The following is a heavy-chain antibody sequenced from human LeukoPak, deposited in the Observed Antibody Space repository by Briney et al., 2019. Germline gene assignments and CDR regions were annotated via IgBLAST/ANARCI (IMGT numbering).Heavy chain of an antibody. V-gene: IGHV3-30*03. CDR2: ISYDGSNK. Sequence: GGSLRLSCAASGFTFSSYGMHWVRQAPGKGLEWVAVISYDGSNKYYADSVKGRFTISRDNSKNSLYLQMNSLRAEDTAVYYCARIGSGWYMNGWFDPWGQGTLVTVSS. CDR1: GFTFSSYG. CDR3: ARIGSGWYMNGWFDP. J-gene: IGHJ5*02. D-gene: IGHD6-19*01.